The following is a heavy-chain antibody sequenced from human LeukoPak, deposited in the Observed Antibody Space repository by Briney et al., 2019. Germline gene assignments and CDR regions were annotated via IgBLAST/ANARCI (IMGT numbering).Heavy chain of an antibody. D-gene: IGHD2/OR15-2a*01. V-gene: IGHV4-59*01. CDR3: AGNRNALGDINWLDP. J-gene: IGHJ5*02. CDR1: GASISGYY. CDR2: IYDTGSS. Sequence: PLETLSLTCTVSGASISGYYWNWIRQSPGKGLEWIAFIYDTGSSNYNPSLRSRVTISVDTSKNQFSLKLKSVTAADTAVYYCAGNRNALGDINWLDPWGQGTLVTVSS.